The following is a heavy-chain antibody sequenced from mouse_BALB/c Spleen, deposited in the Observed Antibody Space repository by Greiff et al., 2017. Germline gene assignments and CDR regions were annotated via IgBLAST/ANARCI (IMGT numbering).Heavy chain of an antibody. CDR1: GFAFSSYD. J-gene: IGHJ4*01. V-gene: IGHV5-12-1*01. D-gene: IGHD2-14*01. CDR3: ARKNRLYYAMDY. CDR2: ISSGGGST. Sequence: EVQVVESGGGLVKPGGSLKLSCAASGFAFSSYDMSWVRQTPEKRLEWVAYISSGGGSTYYPDTVKGRFTISRDNAKNTLYLQMSSLKSEDTAMYYCARKNRLYYAMDYWGQGTSVTVSS.